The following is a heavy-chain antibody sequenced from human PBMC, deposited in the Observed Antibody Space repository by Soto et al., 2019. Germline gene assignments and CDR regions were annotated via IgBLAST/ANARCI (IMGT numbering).Heavy chain of an antibody. Sequence: QVQLQESGPGLVKPSQTLSLTCTVSGGSISSGGYYWSWIRQHPGKGLEWIGYIYYSGSTYNNPSLKTRVTISVDTSKNQFSLKLSSVTAAATAVYYCARVGGINWFDPWGQGTLVTVSS. V-gene: IGHV4-31*03. CDR2: IYYSGST. D-gene: IGHD3-16*01. J-gene: IGHJ5*02. CDR1: GGSISSGGYY. CDR3: ARVGGINWFDP.